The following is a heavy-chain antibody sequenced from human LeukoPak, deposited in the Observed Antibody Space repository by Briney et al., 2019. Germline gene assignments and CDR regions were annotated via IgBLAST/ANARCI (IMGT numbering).Heavy chain of an antibody. V-gene: IGHV3-15*01. D-gene: IGHD3-22*01. CDR1: GFTFSNAW. CDR2: IKSKTDGGTT. J-gene: IGHJ3*02. Sequence: GGSLRLSCAASGFTFSNAWMSWVRQAPGKGLEWVGRIKSKTDGGTTDYAAPVKGRFIISRDDSKNTLYLQMNSLKTEDTAVYYCTTGVWYYYDSSGYYNVDAFDIWGQGTMVTVSS. CDR3: TTGVWYYYDSSGYYNVDAFDI.